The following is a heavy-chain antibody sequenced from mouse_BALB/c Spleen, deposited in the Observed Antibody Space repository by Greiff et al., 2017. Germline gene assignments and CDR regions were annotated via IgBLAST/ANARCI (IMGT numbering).Heavy chain of an antibody. CDR3: ARLFYYGPFDY. J-gene: IGHJ2*01. CDR1: GYTFTDYY. V-gene: IGHV1-84*02. Sequence: VQLQESGPELVKPGASVKISCKASGYTFTDYYINWVKQKPGQGLEWIGWIYPGSGNTKYNEKFKGKATLTVDTSSSTAYMQLSSLTSEDTAVYFCARLFYYGPFDYWGQGTTLTVSS. CDR2: IYPGSGNT. D-gene: IGHD2-1*01.